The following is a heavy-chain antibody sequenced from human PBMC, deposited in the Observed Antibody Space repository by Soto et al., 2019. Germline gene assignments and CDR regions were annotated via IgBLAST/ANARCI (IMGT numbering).Heavy chain of an antibody. CDR3: EKVTENSGWYPYYNGMDV. V-gene: IGHV3-33*05. CDR2: ISFDGSKE. CDR1: GFTFSSNG. J-gene: IGHJ6*02. D-gene: IGHD6-19*01. Sequence: GGSLRLSGETLGFTFSSNGMNGVRQAPGKGLEWVAAISFDGSKEYYKDSVKGRFTISRDNSKNTLYLQMNSLRADDTAVYYCEKVTENSGWYPYYNGMDVWGQGTTVTVSS.